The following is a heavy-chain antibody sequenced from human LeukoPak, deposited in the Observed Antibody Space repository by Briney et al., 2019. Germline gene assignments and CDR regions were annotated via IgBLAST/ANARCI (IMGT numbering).Heavy chain of an antibody. J-gene: IGHJ4*02. CDR1: GGSFSGYY. V-gene: IGHV4-34*01. CDR3: ARWGRTVAGTDYFDY. CDR2: INHSGST. Sequence: SETLSLTCAVYGGSFSGYYWSWIRQPPGKGLEWIGEINHSGSTNYNPSLKSRVTISVDTSKNQFSLKLSSVTAADTAVYCCARWGRTVAGTDYFDYWGREPWSPSPQ. D-gene: IGHD6-19*01.